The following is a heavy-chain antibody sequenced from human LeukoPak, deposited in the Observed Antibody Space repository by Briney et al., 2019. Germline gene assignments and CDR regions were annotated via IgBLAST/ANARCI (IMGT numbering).Heavy chain of an antibody. CDR2: ISSGSSTI. CDR1: RLTFSSYS. V-gene: IGHV3-48*04. CDR3: ARVDGRNYEILTGYFDY. J-gene: IGHJ4*02. Sequence: PGGSLRLSCAASRLTFSSYSMNWVRQAPGKGLEWISYISSGSSTIYYADSVKGRFTISRDNAKNSLYLQMNSLRAEDTAVYYCARVDGRNYEILTGYFDYWGQGTLVTVSS. D-gene: IGHD3-9*01.